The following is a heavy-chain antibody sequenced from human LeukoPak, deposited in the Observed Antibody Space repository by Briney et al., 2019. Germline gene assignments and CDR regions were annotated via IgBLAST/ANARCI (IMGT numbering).Heavy chain of an antibody. CDR2: MNPNSGNT. D-gene: IGHD2-2*02. J-gene: IGHJ4*02. CDR3: ASEGAPAYCSSTSCYTGWLRLKPFDY. V-gene: IGHV1-8*01. CDR1: GYTFTSYD. Sequence: ASVKVSCKASGYTFTSYDINWVRQATGQGLEWMGWMNPNSGNTGYAQKFQGRVTMTRNTSISTAYMELSSLRSEDTAVYYCASEGAPAYCSSTSCYTGWLRLKPFDYWGQGTLVTVSS.